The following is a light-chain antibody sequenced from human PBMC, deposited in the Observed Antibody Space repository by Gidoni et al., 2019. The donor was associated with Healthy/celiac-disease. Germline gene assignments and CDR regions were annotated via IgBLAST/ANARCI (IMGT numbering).Light chain of an antibody. CDR1: QSTSSW. Sequence: DRQMTQSPSTLSASVGDRVTSTCRASQSTSSWLALYQQKPGKAPKLLIYKASSLESGVPSKFSGSGSGTDFTLTISSLQPDDFAPYYCQQYNRYSYTFGQGTKLEIK. J-gene: IGKJ2*01. CDR3: QQYNRYSYT. V-gene: IGKV1-5*03. CDR2: KAS.